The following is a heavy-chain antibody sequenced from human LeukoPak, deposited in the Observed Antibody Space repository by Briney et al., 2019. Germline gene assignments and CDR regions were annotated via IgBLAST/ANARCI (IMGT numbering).Heavy chain of an antibody. CDR3: AKDGSGSYFNWFDP. V-gene: IGHV4-59*01. CDR1: GGSISSYY. Sequence: SETLSLTCTVSGGSISSYYWSWIRQPPGKGLEWIGYIYNSGSTNYNPSLKSRVTISVDTSKNRFSLKLSSVTAVDTAVYYCAKDGSGSYFNWFDPWGQGTLVTVSS. D-gene: IGHD1-26*01. J-gene: IGHJ5*02. CDR2: IYNSGST.